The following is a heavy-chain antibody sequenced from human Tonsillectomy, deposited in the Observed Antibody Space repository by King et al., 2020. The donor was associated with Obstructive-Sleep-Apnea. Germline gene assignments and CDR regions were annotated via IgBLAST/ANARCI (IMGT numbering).Heavy chain of an antibody. CDR2: ISWDSGSI. CDR3: TKGYFDTNGYYFDY. D-gene: IGHD2-8*01. CDR1: GFTFDDYA. Sequence: VQLVESGGGLVQPGRSLRLSCATSGFTFDDYAMHWVRQGPGKGLEWVSGISWDSGSIGYADSLKGRFTISRDNAKNSLYLQMNSLRAEDTAFYYCTKGYFDTNGYYFDYWGQGTLVTVSS. V-gene: IGHV3-9*01. J-gene: IGHJ4*02.